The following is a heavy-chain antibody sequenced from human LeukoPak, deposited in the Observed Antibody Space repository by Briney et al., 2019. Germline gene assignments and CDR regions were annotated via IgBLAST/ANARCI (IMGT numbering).Heavy chain of an antibody. CDR3: ARYNWNDMGFDY. D-gene: IGHD1-20*01. CDR1: GYTFTGYY. Sequence: GASVKVSCKASGYTFTGYYMHWVRQVPGQGLEWMGWINPNSGGTNYAQKFQGRVTMTRDTSISTAYMELSRLRSDDTAVYYCARYNWNDMGFDYWGQGTLVTVSS. CDR2: INPNSGGT. J-gene: IGHJ4*02. V-gene: IGHV1-2*02.